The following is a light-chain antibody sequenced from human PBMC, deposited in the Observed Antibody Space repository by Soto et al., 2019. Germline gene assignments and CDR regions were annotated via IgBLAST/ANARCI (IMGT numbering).Light chain of an antibody. V-gene: IGLV2-23*01. CDR2: EGS. J-gene: IGLJ1*01. CDR1: SSDVGSYNL. CDR3: CSYAGSSTGYV. Sequence: QSALTQPASVSGSPGQSITISCTGTSSDVGSYNLVSWYQQHPGKAPKLMIYEGSKRPSGVSNRFSGSKSGNTASLTISGLQAEDEADYYCCSYAGSSTGYVFRAGTKLTVL.